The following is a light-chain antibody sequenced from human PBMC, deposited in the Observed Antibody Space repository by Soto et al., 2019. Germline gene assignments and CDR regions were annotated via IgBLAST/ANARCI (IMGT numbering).Light chain of an antibody. CDR3: AAWDDSLDVV. Sequence: QSVLTQPPSASGTPGQRVTISCSGSSSNIGSNYVYWYQQLPGTAPKLLIYRNNQRPSGVPDRFSGSKSGTSASLAISGLRSEDEADYYYAAWDDSLDVVFGGGTKLTVL. V-gene: IGLV1-47*01. CDR1: SSNIGSNY. J-gene: IGLJ2*01. CDR2: RNN.